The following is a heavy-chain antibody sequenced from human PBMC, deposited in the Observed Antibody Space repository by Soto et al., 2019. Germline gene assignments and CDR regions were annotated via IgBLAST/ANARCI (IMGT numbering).Heavy chain of an antibody. V-gene: IGHV3-9*01. CDR3: AASRAYDSSDYSGFHYGMDV. D-gene: IGHD3-22*01. CDR2: LSWKGVTI. Sequence: EVQLVESGGDLAQPGRSLRLSCAASGFTFDDYAMNWVRQVPGTGLQWVSGLSWKGVTIGYAASVKGRFTISRDNAKKSVYLQMNGLRPDDTALYHCAASRAYDSSDYSGFHYGMDVWGLGTTVTVS. J-gene: IGHJ6*02. CDR1: GFTFDDYA.